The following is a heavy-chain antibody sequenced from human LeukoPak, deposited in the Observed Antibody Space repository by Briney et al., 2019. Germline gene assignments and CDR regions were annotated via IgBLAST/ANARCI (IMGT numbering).Heavy chain of an antibody. V-gene: IGHV3-7*01. CDR2: IKQDGSEK. CDR1: GFTFSSYW. J-gene: IGHJ6*03. Sequence: GGSLRLSCAASGFTFSSYWMNWVRQAPGKGLEWVANIKQDGSEKYYVDSVKGRFTISRDNAKNSLYLQMNSLRAEDTAVYYCARDDGTLTYYYMDVWGKGTTVTVSS. CDR3: ARDDGTLTYYYMDV.